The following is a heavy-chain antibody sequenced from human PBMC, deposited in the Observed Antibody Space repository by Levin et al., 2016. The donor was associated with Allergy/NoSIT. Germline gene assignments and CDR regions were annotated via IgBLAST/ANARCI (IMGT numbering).Heavy chain of an antibody. CDR3: ARDGPHYYDSSGYYYRPYYYGMDV. CDR2: IIPILGIA. Sequence: SVKVSCKASGGTFSSYAISWVRQAPGQGLEWMGGIIPILGIANYAQKFQGRVTITADESTSTAYMELSSLRSEDTAVYYCARDGPHYYDSSGYYYRPYYYGMDVWGQGTTVTVSS. J-gene: IGHJ6*02. D-gene: IGHD3-22*01. CDR1: GGTFSSYA. V-gene: IGHV1-69*10.